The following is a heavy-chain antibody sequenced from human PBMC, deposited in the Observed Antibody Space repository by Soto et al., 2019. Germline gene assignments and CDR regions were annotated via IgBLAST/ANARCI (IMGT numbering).Heavy chain of an antibody. Sequence: GSLRLSCAASGFTVSTNYMNWVRQAPGKGLEWVSIIYNVGSTYYADPVRGRFTISRDNSKNTLYLQMNNLRVEDTAVYYCARDSQGVPDVNPAYHYFGMDVWGPGAKVTVSS. CDR2: IYNVGST. CDR1: GFTVSTNY. D-gene: IGHD2-2*01. J-gene: IGHJ6*02. CDR3: ARDSQGVPDVNPAYHYFGMDV. V-gene: IGHV3-53*01.